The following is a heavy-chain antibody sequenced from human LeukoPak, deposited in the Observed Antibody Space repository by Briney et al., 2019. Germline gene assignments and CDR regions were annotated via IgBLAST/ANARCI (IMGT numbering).Heavy chain of an antibody. CDR3: ANLVVAGPNWFDP. CDR1: GGSFSGYY. CDR2: INHSGST. Sequence: PSETLSLTCAVYGGSFSGYYWSWIRQPPGKGLEWFGEINHSGSTNYNPSLKSRVTISVDTSKNQFSLKLSSVTAADTAVYYCANLVVAGPNWFDPWGQGTLVTVSS. D-gene: IGHD6-19*01. V-gene: IGHV4-34*01. J-gene: IGHJ5*02.